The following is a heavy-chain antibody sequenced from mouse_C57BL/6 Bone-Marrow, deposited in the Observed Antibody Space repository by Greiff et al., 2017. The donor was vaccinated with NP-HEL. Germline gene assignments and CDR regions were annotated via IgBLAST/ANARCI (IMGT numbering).Heavy chain of an antibody. CDR3: ARVSTMVRWVAY. CDR1: GYTFTSYW. D-gene: IGHD2-2*01. J-gene: IGHJ3*01. V-gene: IGHV1-59*01. CDR2: IDPSDSYT. Sequence: QVQLQQPGAELVRPGTSVKLSCKASGYTFTSYWMHWVKQRPGQGLEWIGVIDPSDSYTNYTQKFKGKATLTVDTSSSTAYMQISRLTSEDCAVYEGARVSTMVRWVAYWGQGTRVTVSA.